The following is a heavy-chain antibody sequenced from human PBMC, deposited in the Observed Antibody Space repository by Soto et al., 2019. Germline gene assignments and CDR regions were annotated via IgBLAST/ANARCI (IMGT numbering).Heavy chain of an antibody. J-gene: IGHJ6*02. V-gene: IGHV3-30*18. CDR2: ISYDGSNK. CDR3: AKGAGTHYYYYSMDG. Sequence: PGGSLRLSCAASGFTFSSYGMHWVRQAPGKGLEWVAVISYDGSNKYYADSVKGRFTISRDNSKNTLYLQMNSLRAEDTAVYYCAKGAGTHYYYYSMDGWGQGTTVTVSS. D-gene: IGHD1-1*01. CDR1: GFTFSSYG.